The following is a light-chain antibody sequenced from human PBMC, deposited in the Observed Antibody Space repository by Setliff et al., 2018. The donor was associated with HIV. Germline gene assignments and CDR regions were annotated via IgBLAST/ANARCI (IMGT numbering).Light chain of an antibody. V-gene: IGLV2-14*01. CDR2: DVS. Sequence: QSVLTQPASVSGSPRQSITISCTGISSDVGNYNYVSWYQEHPGKAPKLMIYDVSKRPSGVSNRFSGSKSGNTASLTISGLQAEDEADYHCSSYTGRSTFVFGTGTKVTVL. J-gene: IGLJ1*01. CDR3: SSYTGRSTFV. CDR1: SSDVGNYNY.